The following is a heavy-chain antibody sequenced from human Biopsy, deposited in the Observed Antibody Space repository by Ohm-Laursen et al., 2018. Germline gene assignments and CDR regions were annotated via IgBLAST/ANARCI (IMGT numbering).Heavy chain of an antibody. CDR3: ARDPLNGHKHFDY. Sequence: GASVKVSCKASGYTLTGYAMHWVRQAPGEGLEWIGLINPNTGATNYAQKFQGTVTMTRDTSISTAYLALGSLRSADTAIYYCARDPLNGHKHFDYWGQGSLVTVSS. CDR1: GYTLTGYA. V-gene: IGHV1-2*02. CDR2: INPNTGAT. D-gene: IGHD2-8*01. J-gene: IGHJ4*02.